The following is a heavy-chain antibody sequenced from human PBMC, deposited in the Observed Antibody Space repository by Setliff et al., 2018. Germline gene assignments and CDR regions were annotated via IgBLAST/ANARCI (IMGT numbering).Heavy chain of an antibody. CDR2: IFYSDTA. D-gene: IGHD3-10*01. CDR3: ARDRSTVIRGVTSFFYYYMDV. J-gene: IGHJ6*03. V-gene: IGHV4-59*11. CDR1: GGSIGPHY. Sequence: PSETLSLTCTVSGGSIGPHYWSWIRQAPGKGLEWIGHIFYSDTAKYNPSLESRAAISVDSSKNQFSLKLRSVTAADTAVYYCARDRSTVIRGVTSFFYYYMDVWGGGATVTVSS.